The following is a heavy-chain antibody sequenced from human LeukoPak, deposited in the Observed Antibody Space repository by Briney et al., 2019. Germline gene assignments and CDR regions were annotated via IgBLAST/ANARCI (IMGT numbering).Heavy chain of an antibody. Sequence: SETLSLTCTVSGGSISSYYWSWIRQPPGKGLEWIGYIYYSGSTNYNPSLKSRVTISVDTSKNQFSLKLSSVTAADTAVYYCARADGYNYLYAFDIWGQGTMVTVSS. CDR3: ARADGYNYLYAFDI. CDR2: IYYSGST. CDR1: GGSISSYY. D-gene: IGHD5-24*01. V-gene: IGHV4-59*01. J-gene: IGHJ3*02.